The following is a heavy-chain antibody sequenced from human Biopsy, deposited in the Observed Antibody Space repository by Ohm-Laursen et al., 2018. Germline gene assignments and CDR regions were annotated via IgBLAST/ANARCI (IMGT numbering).Heavy chain of an antibody. V-gene: IGHV4-59*01. CDR1: GGSISSYY. D-gene: IGHD2/OR15-2a*01. Sequence: GTLSLTCTVSGGSISSYYWNWIRQPPGKGLEWIGYIYYSGSTNYNPSLKSRVTISVDTSKNQFSLRLNSVTAAETAVYYCARATNSTGWPYYYFYGMDVWGQGTTVTVSS. CDR2: IYYSGST. J-gene: IGHJ6*02. CDR3: ARATNSTGWPYYYFYGMDV.